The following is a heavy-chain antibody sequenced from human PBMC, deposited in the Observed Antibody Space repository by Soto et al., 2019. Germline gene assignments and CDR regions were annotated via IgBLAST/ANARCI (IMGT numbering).Heavy chain of an antibody. V-gene: IGHV1-18*01. CDR1: GYTFTSYG. D-gene: IGHD7-27*01. CDR3: ARLDHTNWGSRHDY. CDR2: ISAYNGNT. Sequence: ASVEVSCKASGYTFTSYGISWVRQAPGQGLEWMGWISAYNGNTNYAQKLQGRVTMTTDTSTSTAYMELRSLRSDDTAVYYCARLDHTNWGSRHDYWGQGTLVTVSS. J-gene: IGHJ4*02.